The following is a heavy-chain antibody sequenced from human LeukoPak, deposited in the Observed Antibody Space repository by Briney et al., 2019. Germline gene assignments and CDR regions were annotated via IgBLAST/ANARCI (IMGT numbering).Heavy chain of an antibody. CDR3: ARGRDGSQSPIDD. CDR1: GFTFSSYW. V-gene: IGHV3-74*01. J-gene: IGHJ4*02. D-gene: IGHD5-24*01. Sequence: GESLRLSCAASGFTFSSYWMHWVRQAPGKGLVWVSRINSDGSSTSYADSMKGRFTISRDNAKNTLYLQMNSLRAEDTAVYYCARGRDGSQSPIDDWGQGTLVTVSS. CDR2: INSDGSST.